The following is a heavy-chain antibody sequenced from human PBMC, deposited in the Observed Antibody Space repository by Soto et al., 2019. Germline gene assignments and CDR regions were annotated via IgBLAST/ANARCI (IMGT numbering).Heavy chain of an antibody. Sequence: VQLVESGGGLVKPGGSLRLSCAASGFTFSSYSMNWVRQAPGKGLEWVSSISSSSSYIYYADSVKGRFTISRDNAKNSLYLQMNSLRAEDTAVYYCARMTHGYYYYYMDVWGKGTTVTVSS. CDR1: GFTFSSYS. J-gene: IGHJ6*03. CDR3: ARMTHGYYYYYMDV. V-gene: IGHV3-21*01. CDR2: ISSSSSYI.